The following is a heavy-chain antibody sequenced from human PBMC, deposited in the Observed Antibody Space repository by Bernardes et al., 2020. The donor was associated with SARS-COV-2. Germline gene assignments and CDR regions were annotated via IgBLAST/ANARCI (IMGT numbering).Heavy chain of an antibody. CDR1: GSTFSTFN. D-gene: IGHD4-17*01. J-gene: IGHJ5*02. V-gene: IGHV3-21*01. CDR3: ARGHYEGA. CDR2: ITPSSDYV. Sequence: VSLRLSCAASGSTFSTFNMNWVRQTPGKGLEWVSSITPSSDYVSYAESVKGRFTISRDNAKNYLYLQMNSLRAEDTAVYYCARGHYEGAWGQGTLVTISS.